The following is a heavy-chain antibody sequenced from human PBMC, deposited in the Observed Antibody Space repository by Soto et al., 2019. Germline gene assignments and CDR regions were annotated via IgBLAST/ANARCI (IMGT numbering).Heavy chain of an antibody. J-gene: IGHJ3*01. D-gene: IGHD3-22*01. CDR1: GYTFTSYG. Sequence: ASVKVSCKASGYTFTSYGISWVRQAPGQGLEWMGWISAYNGNTNYAQKLQGRVTMTTDTSTSTAYMELRSLRSDDTAVYYCARDWTYYDSSGYYSDAFDVWGQGTMVTVSS. CDR2: ISAYNGNT. CDR3: ARDWTYYDSSGYYSDAFDV. V-gene: IGHV1-18*01.